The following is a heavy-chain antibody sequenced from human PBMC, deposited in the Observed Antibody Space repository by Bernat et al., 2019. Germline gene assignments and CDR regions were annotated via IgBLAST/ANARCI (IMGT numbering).Heavy chain of an antibody. J-gene: IGHJ6*03. D-gene: IGHD6-19*01. CDR3: ARVHSSGWYVVPYYYYYMDV. Sequence: EVQLVESGGGLVKPGGSLRLSCAASGFTFSSYSMNWVRQAPGKGLEWVSYISSSSSYIYYADSVKGRFTISRDNAKNSLYLQMNSLRAEDTAVYYCARVHSSGWYVVPYYYYYMDVWGKGTTVTV. CDR2: ISSSSSYI. CDR1: GFTFSSYS. V-gene: IGHV3-21*05.